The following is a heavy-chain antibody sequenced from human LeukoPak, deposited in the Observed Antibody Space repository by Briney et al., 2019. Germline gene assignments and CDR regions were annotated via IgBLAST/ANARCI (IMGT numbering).Heavy chain of an antibody. CDR3: ARTPGGFGGANVGGY. Sequence: ASVKVSCKASGYIFTDYYIHWVRQAPGQGLEWMGWINPSSGGTNYAQTFQGRVTVTRDTSISTAYMELSRLRSDDTAVYYCARTPGGFGGANVGGYWGQGTLVTVSS. D-gene: IGHD3-16*01. CDR1: GYIFTDYY. CDR2: INPSSGGT. V-gene: IGHV1-2*02. J-gene: IGHJ4*02.